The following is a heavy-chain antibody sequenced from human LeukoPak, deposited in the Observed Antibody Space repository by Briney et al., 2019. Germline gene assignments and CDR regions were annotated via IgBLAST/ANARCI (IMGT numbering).Heavy chain of an antibody. D-gene: IGHD2-2*01. CDR2: ISSSGSTI. CDR1: GFTFSDYY. Sequence: GGSLRLSCAASGFTFSDYYMSWIRQAPGKGLEWVSYISSSGSTIYYADSVKGRFTISRDNAKNSLYLQMNSLRAEDTAVYYCAREDIVVDGWPYGMKVWGQGTTVTVSS. CDR3: AREDIVVDGWPYGMKV. V-gene: IGHV3-11*04. J-gene: IGHJ6*02.